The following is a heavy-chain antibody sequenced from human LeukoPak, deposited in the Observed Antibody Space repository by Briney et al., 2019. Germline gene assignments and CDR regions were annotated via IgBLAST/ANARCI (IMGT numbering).Heavy chain of an antibody. CDR2: ISYDGSNK. Sequence: GGSLRLSCAASGFTFSSYDMHWVRQAPGKGLEWVAVISYDGSNKYYADSVRGRFTISRDNSKHTLYLQMNSMRAEDTAVYYCARERIGDRSDYFDYSGQGTLVTVSS. J-gene: IGHJ4*02. V-gene: IGHV3-30*03. CDR3: ARERIGDRSDYFDY. D-gene: IGHD2-15*01. CDR1: GFTFSSYD.